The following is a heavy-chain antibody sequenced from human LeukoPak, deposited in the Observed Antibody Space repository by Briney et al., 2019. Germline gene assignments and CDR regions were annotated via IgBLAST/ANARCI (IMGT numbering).Heavy chain of an antibody. CDR2: IYYSGST. J-gene: IGHJ4*02. CDR3: ARGKSDHGSGSPYYFDY. D-gene: IGHD3-10*01. CDR1: GGSISSGDYY. V-gene: IGHV4-30-4*01. Sequence: PSETLSLTCAVSGGSISSGDYYWSWIRQPPGKGLEWIGYIYYSGSTYYNPSLKSRVTISVDTSKNQFSLKLSSVTAADTAVYYCARGKSDHGSGSPYYFDYWGQGTLVTVSS.